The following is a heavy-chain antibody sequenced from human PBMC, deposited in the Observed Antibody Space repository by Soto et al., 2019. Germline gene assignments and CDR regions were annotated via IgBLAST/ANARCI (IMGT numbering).Heavy chain of an antibody. V-gene: IGHV4-39*01. J-gene: IGHJ5*02. Sequence: QLQLQESGPGLVKPSETLSLTCTVSGGSFSSSTYYWGWIRQPPGKGLEWIGSMYSGGNTYYNPSLKSRVNVPVDTSKNHYSLKLTSVTAADTAMYYCARQPYDSTGYYYGAWGQGTLVTVSS. CDR1: GGSFSSSTYY. D-gene: IGHD3-22*01. CDR3: ARQPYDSTGYYYGA. CDR2: MYSGGNT.